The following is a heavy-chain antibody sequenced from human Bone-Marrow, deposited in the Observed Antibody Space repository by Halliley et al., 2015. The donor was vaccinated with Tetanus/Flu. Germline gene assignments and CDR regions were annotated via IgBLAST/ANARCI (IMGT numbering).Heavy chain of an antibody. J-gene: IGHJ4*02. CDR2: IYYRGAT. CDR3: AGFWGGFDY. D-gene: IGHD3-3*01. V-gene: IGHV4-59*01. Sequence: KGLEWVAYIYYRGATTYNPPLRSRVPISVDPSKKQFSLKLPSGTAADTAVYCCAGFWGGFDYWGQGTLVAVSS.